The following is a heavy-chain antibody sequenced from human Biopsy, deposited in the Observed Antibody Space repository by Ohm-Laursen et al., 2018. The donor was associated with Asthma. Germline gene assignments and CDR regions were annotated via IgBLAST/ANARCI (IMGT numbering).Heavy chain of an antibody. J-gene: IGHJ4*02. V-gene: IGHV3-30*18. CDR1: GFTFSNYG. D-gene: IGHD6-13*01. CDR2: ISFDGSNK. Sequence: SLRLSCTASGFTFSNYGMHWVRQAPGKGLEWVAVISFDGSNKNYTDSVKGRFTISRDNSRNTLHLQMNSLRAEATAEYYCAKDRVAGRSYYFDYWGQGSLVSVSS. CDR3: AKDRVAGRSYYFDY.